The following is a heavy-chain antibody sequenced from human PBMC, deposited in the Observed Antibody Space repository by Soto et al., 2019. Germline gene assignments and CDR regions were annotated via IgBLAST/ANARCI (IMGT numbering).Heavy chain of an antibody. D-gene: IGHD2-15*01. V-gene: IGHV1-69*12. J-gene: IGHJ6*02. CDR2: IIPIFGTA. CDR1: GGTFSSYA. CDR3: ASVETQRYYYGMDV. Sequence: QVQLVQSGAEVKKPGSSVKVSCKASGGTFSSYAISWVRQSPGQGLEWMGGIIPIFGTADYAQKFQGRVTITADDATSTAYMELSSLRSEDTAVYYCASVETQRYYYGMDVWGQGTTVTVSS.